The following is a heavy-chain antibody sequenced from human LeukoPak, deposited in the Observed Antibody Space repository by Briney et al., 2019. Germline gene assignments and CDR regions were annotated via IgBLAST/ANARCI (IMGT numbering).Heavy chain of an antibody. CDR3: ARDPTGITFGGVIVRRYYFDY. CDR2: INHSGST. D-gene: IGHD3-16*02. CDR1: GGSFSGYY. V-gene: IGHV4-34*01. J-gene: IGHJ4*02. Sequence: PSETLSLTCAVYGGSFSGYYWSWIRQPPGKGLEWIGEINHSGSTNYNPSLKSRVTISVDTFKNQFSLKLSSVTAADTAVYYCARDPTGITFGGVIVRRYYFDYWGQGTLVTVSS.